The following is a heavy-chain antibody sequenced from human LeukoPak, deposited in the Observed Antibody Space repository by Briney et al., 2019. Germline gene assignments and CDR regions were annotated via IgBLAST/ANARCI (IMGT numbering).Heavy chain of an antibody. J-gene: IGHJ4*02. CDR3: AKTTYDYRYYFDY. D-gene: IGHD3-16*01. CDR1: GFTFDDYA. V-gene: IGHV3-9*01. Sequence: PGRSLRLSCAASGFTFDDYAMHWVRQAPGKGLEWVLGISWNSGSIGYADSVKGRFTISRDNAKNSLYLQMNSLRAEDTALYYCAKTTYDYRYYFDYWGQGTLVTVSS. CDR2: ISWNSGSI.